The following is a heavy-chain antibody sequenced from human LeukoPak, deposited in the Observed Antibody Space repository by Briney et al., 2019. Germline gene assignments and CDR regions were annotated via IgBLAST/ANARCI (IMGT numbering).Heavy chain of an antibody. CDR3: ARLPTVTTPLTY. Sequence: ASVKVSRKASGYTFTGYYIHWVRQAPGQGLEWMGRINPNSGDTNYAQKFQGRVTMTRDTSITTSYMELSRLTSDDTAVYYCARLPTVTTPLTYWGQGTLVTVSS. J-gene: IGHJ4*02. CDR1: GYTFTGYY. V-gene: IGHV1-2*06. D-gene: IGHD4-17*01. CDR2: INPNSGDT.